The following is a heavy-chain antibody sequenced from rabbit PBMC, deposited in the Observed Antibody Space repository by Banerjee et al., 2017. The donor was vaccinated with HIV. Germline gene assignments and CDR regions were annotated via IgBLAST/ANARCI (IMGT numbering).Heavy chain of an antibody. D-gene: IGHD4-1*01. CDR3: VRIVVAGVTTRLDL. J-gene: IGHJ3*01. CDR1: GFDFSSYG. CDR2: IDSVFGST. V-gene: IGHV1S47*01. Sequence: QEQLVESGGGLVQPGGSLKLSCKASGFDFSSYGVSWVRQAPGMGLGWIGSIDSVFGSTSYGSWVNGRFTISSHNAQTTLYLQLNSLTAADTATYFCVRIVVAGVTTRLDLWGPGTLVTVS.